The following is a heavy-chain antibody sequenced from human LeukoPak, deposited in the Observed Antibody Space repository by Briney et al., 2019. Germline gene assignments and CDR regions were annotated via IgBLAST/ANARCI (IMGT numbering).Heavy chain of an antibody. CDR3: ARGYPGYYYYYMDV. CDR1: SGSFSDYY. CDR2: INHSGGT. J-gene: IGHJ6*03. Sequence: PSETLSLTCAVYSGSFSDYYWSWIRQPPGKGLEWIGEINHSGGTNYNPSLKSRVTFSVDTSKNQFSLKLSSVTAADTAIYYCARGYPGYYYYYMDVWGKGTTVTVSS. V-gene: IGHV4-34*01. D-gene: IGHD2-2*02.